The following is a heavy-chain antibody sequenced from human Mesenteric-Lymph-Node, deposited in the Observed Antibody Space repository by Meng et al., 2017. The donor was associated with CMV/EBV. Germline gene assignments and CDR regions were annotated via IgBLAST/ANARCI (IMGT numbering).Heavy chain of an antibody. CDR1: NGSITSYY. J-gene: IGHJ6*02. CDR3: ARAYHDIVVVPAAQYYYYYGMDV. V-gene: IGHV4-59*01. CDR2: IYYNGYT. D-gene: IGHD2-2*01. Sequence: SETLSLTGTVSNGSITSYYWSGIRQPPGKGLEWIGFIYYNGYTNYNPSLKSRVTVSVDTSKKQFSLKLSSVTAADTAVYYCARAYHDIVVVPAAQYYYYYGMDVWGQGTTVTVSS.